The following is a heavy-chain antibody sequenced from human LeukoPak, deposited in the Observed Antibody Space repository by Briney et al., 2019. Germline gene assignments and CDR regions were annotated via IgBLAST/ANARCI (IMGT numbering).Heavy chain of an antibody. J-gene: IGHJ3*02. V-gene: IGHV1-2*04. CDR2: IYPNNGGT. Sequence: ASVKVSCKASGYTFTGYYMHWVRQAPGQELEWMGWIYPNNGGTNYAQNFQGWVTMTRDTSISTAYMELSRLRSDDTAVYYCARSGMYYYDSSGYPNDAFDIWGQGTMVTVSS. CDR1: GYTFTGYY. CDR3: ARSGMYYYDSSGYPNDAFDI. D-gene: IGHD3-22*01.